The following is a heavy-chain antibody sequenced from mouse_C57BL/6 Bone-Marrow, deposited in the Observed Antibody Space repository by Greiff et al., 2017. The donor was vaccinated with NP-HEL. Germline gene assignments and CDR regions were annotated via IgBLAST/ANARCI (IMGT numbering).Heavy chain of an antibody. D-gene: IGHD2-4*01. J-gene: IGHJ3*01. CDR2: INPGRGGT. V-gene: IGHV1-54*01. CDR3: ARSDYDGFAY. CDR1: GYAFTTYL. Sequence: VQLQQSGAELVRPGTSVKVSCKASGYAFTTYLIEWVKQRPGQGLAWIGVINPGRGGTNYNEKFKGKATLTADKSSSTAYMQLSSLTSEDSAVYFCARSDYDGFAYWGQGTLVTVSA.